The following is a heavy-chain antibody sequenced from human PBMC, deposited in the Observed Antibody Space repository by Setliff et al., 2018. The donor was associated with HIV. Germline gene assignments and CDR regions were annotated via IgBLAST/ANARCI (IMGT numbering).Heavy chain of an antibody. J-gene: IGHJ6*02. V-gene: IGHV4-59*11. CDR1: GGSIRSHY. CDR2: FYCSGSP. D-gene: IGHD2-2*01. CDR3: ARGQWPAPRPDFSDGYYNYGMDV. Sequence: SETLSLTCTVSGGSIRSHYWNWIRQSPGKGLEWIAYFYCSGSPNYNPSLKSRVTMSVDTSKNQISLTLTSVTAADAAVYYCARGQWPAPRPDFSDGYYNYGMDVWGQGTTVTVSS.